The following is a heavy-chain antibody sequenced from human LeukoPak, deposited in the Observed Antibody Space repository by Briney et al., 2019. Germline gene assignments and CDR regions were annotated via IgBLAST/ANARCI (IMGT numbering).Heavy chain of an antibody. CDR3: ARRRGDCYDY. J-gene: IGHJ4*02. CDR2: IYYSGIT. Sequence: SETLSLTCTVSGGSISSSSYYWGWIRQPPGKGLEWIGSIYYSGITYYHTSLKSRVTISVDTTKNQFSLKLSSVTAADTAVYYCARRRGDCYDYWGQGTLVTVSS. V-gene: IGHV4-39*07. D-gene: IGHD2-15*01. CDR1: GGSISSSSYY.